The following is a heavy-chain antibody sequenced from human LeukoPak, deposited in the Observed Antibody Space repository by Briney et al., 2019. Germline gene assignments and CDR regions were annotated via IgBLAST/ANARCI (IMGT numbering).Heavy chain of an antibody. V-gene: IGHV4-38-2*01. CDR1: GYSISSGYY. J-gene: IGHJ4*02. CDR3: ARLVYNGSGIYHYFDY. D-gene: IGHD3-10*01. Sequence: SETLSLTCAVSGYSISSGYYWGWIRKPPGKGLEWIGSIHHSGRTYSNPSLKSRVTISVDTSENQFSLKLSSVTVADTAVYYCARLVYNGSGIYHYFDYWGQGTLVTVSS. CDR2: IHHSGRT.